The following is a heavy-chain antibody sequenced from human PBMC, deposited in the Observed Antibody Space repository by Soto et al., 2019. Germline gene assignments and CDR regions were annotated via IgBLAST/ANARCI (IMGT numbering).Heavy chain of an antibody. CDR2: IYYSGST. CDR1: GGSISSGGYY. D-gene: IGHD1-1*01. CDR3: ARDRLEHRYNWFDP. Sequence: SETLSLTCTVSGGSISSGGYYWSWIRQHPGKGLEWIGYIYYSGSTYYNPSLKSRVTISVDTSKNQFSLKLSSVTAADTAVYYCARDRLEHRYNWFDPWGQGTLVTVSS. J-gene: IGHJ5*02. V-gene: IGHV4-31*03.